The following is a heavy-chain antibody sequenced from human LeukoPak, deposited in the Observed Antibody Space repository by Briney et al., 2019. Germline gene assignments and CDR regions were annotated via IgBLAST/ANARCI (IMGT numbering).Heavy chain of an antibody. J-gene: IGHJ6*02. CDR3: AKVLLQCVVVVPTVNDTRYGMDV. Sequence: GGSLRLSCAASGFTLSRNYMRWVRQAPGKGLEWVSRISGSGASTFYTDSVKGRFTISRESSKHTLYLQVNSLRAEDTAVYYCAKVLLQCVVVVPTVNDTRYGMDVWGQGTTVTVSS. D-gene: IGHD2-2*01. CDR2: ISGSGAST. CDR1: GFTLSRNY. V-gene: IGHV3-23*01.